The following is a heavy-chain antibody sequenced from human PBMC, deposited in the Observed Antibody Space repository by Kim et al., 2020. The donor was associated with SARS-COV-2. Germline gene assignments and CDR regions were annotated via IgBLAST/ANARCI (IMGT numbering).Heavy chain of an antibody. J-gene: IGHJ1*01. Sequence: ASVNVSCKASGYTFTGYYMHWVRQAPGQGLEWMGWINPNSGGTNYAQKFQGRVTMTRDTSISTAYMELSRLRSDDTAVYYCARLRTYGIAVAGTGRYFQHWGQGTLVTVSS. D-gene: IGHD6-19*01. CDR1: GYTFTGYY. V-gene: IGHV1-2*02. CDR2: INPNSGGT. CDR3: ARLRTYGIAVAGTGRYFQH.